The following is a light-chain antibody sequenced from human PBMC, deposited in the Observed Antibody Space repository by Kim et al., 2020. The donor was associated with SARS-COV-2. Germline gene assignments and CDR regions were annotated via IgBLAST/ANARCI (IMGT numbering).Light chain of an antibody. CDR1: QSVSSY. CDR2: DGS. Sequence: EIVLTQSPATLSLSPGERATLSCRASQSVSSYLAWYQQKPGQAPRLLIYDGSNRATGIPARFSGSGSGTDFTLTISSLEPEDFAVYYCQQRSNWPLLTVGGGTKVDIK. V-gene: IGKV3-11*01. CDR3: QQRSNWPLLT. J-gene: IGKJ4*01.